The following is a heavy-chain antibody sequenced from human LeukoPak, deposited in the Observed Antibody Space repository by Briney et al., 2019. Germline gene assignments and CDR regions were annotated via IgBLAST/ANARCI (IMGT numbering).Heavy chain of an antibody. CDR3: VPDCSSTACLFDY. Sequence: ASVRVSCKASGYTFTDYWIHWVRQAPGQGLDWMGRINPNSGGTNYAQKFQGRVTMTRDTSISTAYMELSRLTSDDTAVFYCVPDCSSTACLFDYWGQGTLVTVSS. D-gene: IGHD2-2*01. V-gene: IGHV1-2*06. CDR1: GYTFTDYW. CDR2: INPNSGGT. J-gene: IGHJ4*02.